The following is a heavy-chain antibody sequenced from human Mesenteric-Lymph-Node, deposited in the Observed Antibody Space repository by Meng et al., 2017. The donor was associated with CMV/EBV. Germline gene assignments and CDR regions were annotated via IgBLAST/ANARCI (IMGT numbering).Heavy chain of an antibody. CDR2: VPPRGNF. CDR1: GGSVSGYY. CDR3: SRGADPYKVGNY. J-gene: IGHJ4*02. Sequence: TGPGPGGSVSGYYWNWIRQVPGKGLEGVGEVPPRGNFGYNPSLQSRVTISVDTSKNQFSLKMTSVTAADTAIYYCSRGADPYKVGNYWGRGTLVTVSS. D-gene: IGHD5-24*01. V-gene: IGHV4-34*01.